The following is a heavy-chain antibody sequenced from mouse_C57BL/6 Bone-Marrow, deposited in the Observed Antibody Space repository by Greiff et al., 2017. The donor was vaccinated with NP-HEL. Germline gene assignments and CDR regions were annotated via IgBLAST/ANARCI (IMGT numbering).Heavy chain of an antibody. CDR2: IYPRSGNT. J-gene: IGHJ4*01. CDR1: GYTFTSYG. D-gene: IGHD1-1*01. Sequence: QVQLKESGAELARPGASVKLSCKASGYTFTSYGISWVKQRTGQGLEWIGEIYPRSGNTYYNEKFKGKATLTADKSSSTAYMELRSLTSEDSAVYFCARSGIYYYGSSYAMDYWGQGTSVTVSS. V-gene: IGHV1-81*01. CDR3: ARSGIYYYGSSYAMDY.